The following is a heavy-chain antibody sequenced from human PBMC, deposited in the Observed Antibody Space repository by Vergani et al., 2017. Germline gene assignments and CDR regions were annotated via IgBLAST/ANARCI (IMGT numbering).Heavy chain of an antibody. D-gene: IGHD3-3*01. Sequence: EVQLVESGGGLVKPGGSLRLSCAASGFTFSSYSMNWVRQAPGKGLEWVSSISSSSSYIYYADSVKGRFTISRDNAKNALYLQMNSLRAEDTAVYYCARDVTPYYDIWSGYYTYQFDYWGQGTLVTVSS. J-gene: IGHJ4*02. CDR3: ARDVTPYYDIWSGYYTYQFDY. CDR2: ISSSSSYI. V-gene: IGHV3-21*01. CDR1: GFTFSSYS.